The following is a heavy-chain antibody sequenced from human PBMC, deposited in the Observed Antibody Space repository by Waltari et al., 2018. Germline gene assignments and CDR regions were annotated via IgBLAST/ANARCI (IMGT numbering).Heavy chain of an antibody. D-gene: IGHD3-3*01. CDR1: GGSLSGYH. J-gene: IGHJ6*03. V-gene: IGHV4-34*02. CDR2: INDSGRT. CDR3: ARVFGYYYYYMDV. Sequence: QVQLQQWGAGLLKPSETLSLTCDVSGGSLSGYHWTWIRQPPAKGLEWIGEINDSGRTTYNPSLESRVTVSIDTANNQFSLRVRSVTAADTAVYYCARVFGYYYYYMDVWGKGTTVTISS.